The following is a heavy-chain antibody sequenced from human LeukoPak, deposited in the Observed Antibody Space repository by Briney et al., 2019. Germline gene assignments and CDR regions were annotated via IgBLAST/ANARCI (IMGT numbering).Heavy chain of an antibody. CDR2: VHLSGRT. J-gene: IGHJ4*02. V-gene: IGHV4-4*02. CDR1: GGSISTTNW. Sequence: ASETLSLTCGVSGGSISTTNWWTWVRQPPGEGLEWIGEVHLSGRTHYNPSLKSRVTMSVDMSENHISLRLTSVTAADTAVYYCAREGGPYRPLDYSGQGTLVTVSS. CDR3: AREGGPYRPLDY.